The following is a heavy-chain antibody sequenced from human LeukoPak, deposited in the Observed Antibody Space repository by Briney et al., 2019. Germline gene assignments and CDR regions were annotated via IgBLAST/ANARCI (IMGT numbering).Heavy chain of an antibody. CDR3: ARGDYGSGSYLPD. D-gene: IGHD3-10*01. V-gene: IGHV3-33*08. Sequence: GGSLRLSCVVFGFTFSSYGMHWVRQAPGKGLEWVAVIWYDGSNKYYADSVKGRFTISRDNSKNTLYLQMNSLRAGDTAVYYCARGDYGSGSYLPDWGQGTLVTVSS. CDR1: GFTFSSYG. J-gene: IGHJ4*02. CDR2: IWYDGSNK.